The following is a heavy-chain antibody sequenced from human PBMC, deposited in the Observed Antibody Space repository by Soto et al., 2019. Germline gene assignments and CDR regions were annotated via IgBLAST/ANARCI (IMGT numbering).Heavy chain of an antibody. CDR1: GYTFTGYQ. CDR2: FNPKSGGT. Sequence: QVQLVQSGAEVKKPGASVKVSCKASGYTFTGYQMHWVRQAPGQGLEWMGWFNPKSGGTNYAKKDEGRGTMTGDTSNSTAGMELNRLTSDDTAVHYGARGRDIVSPGNGGHGTLVSVSS. J-gene: IGHJ4*01. V-gene: IGHV1-2*02. CDR3: ARGRDIVSPGN. D-gene: IGHD2-15*01.